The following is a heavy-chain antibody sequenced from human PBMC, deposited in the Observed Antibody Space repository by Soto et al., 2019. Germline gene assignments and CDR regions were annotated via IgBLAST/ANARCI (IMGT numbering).Heavy chain of an antibody. CDR1: GFTFSNAG. V-gene: IGHV3-15*07. Sequence: GGSLRLSCAASGFTFSNAGRNWVRPAPGKGLEWVGRIKSKTDGGTTDYAAPVKGRFTISRDDSKNTLYLQMNSLKTEDTAVYYCTTDQASIAAAGTDYYYYGMDVWGQGTTVTVSS. D-gene: IGHD6-13*01. CDR3: TTDQASIAAAGTDYYYYGMDV. J-gene: IGHJ6*02. CDR2: IKSKTDGGTT.